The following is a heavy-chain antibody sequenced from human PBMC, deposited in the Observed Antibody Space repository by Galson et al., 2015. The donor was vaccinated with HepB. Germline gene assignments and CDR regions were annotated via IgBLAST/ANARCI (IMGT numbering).Heavy chain of an antibody. J-gene: IGHJ2*01. D-gene: IGHD3-22*01. Sequence: SLRLSCAASGFTFSSYAMSWVRQAPGKGLEWVSDISGSGGSTYYADSVKGRFTISRDNSKNTLYLQMNSLRAEDTAVYYCAKGTVITYWYFDLWGRGTLVTVSS. CDR3: AKGTVITYWYFDL. CDR2: ISGSGGST. V-gene: IGHV3-23*01. CDR1: GFTFSSYA.